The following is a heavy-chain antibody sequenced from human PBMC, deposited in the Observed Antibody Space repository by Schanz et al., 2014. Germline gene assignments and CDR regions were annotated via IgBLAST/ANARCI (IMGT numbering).Heavy chain of an antibody. D-gene: IGHD3-3*01. V-gene: IGHV3-66*01. J-gene: IGHJ4*02. Sequence: EVQLVESGGGLVQPGGSLRLSCAASGFSVGNKYMNWVRQAPGKGLEWVSFIYIGGNTYYADSVKGRFTISRDNSKNTVYIQMNSLRAEDTAVYYCARDSFFAFDYWGQGTLVTVSS. CDR2: IYIGGNT. CDR3: ARDSFFAFDY. CDR1: GFSVGNKY.